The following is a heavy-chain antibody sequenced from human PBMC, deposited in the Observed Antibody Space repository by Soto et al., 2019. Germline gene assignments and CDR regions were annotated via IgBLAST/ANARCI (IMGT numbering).Heavy chain of an antibody. CDR3: AKVTGIAVAGTHYGMDV. Sequence: EVQLLESGGGLVQPGGSLRLSCAASGFTFSSYAMSWVRQAPGKGLEWVSAISGSGGSTYYADSVKGRFTISRDNSKNTLYLQMNSLRAEDTAVYYCAKVTGIAVAGTHYGMDVWGQGTTVTVSS. D-gene: IGHD6-19*01. CDR2: ISGSGGST. V-gene: IGHV3-23*01. CDR1: GFTFSSYA. J-gene: IGHJ6*02.